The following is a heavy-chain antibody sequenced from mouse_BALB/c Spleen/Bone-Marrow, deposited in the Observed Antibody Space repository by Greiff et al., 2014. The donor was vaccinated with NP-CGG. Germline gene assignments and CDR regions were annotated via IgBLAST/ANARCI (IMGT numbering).Heavy chain of an antibody. J-gene: IGHJ3*01. CDR3: ARGDDYVSWFAY. D-gene: IGHD2-4*01. CDR2: INTNGGEI. CDR1: GFTFSNYG. V-gene: IGHV5-6-3*01. Sequence: EVKVEESGGGLVQPGGSLKLSCAASGFTFSNYGMSWVHQTPDKRLEFVATINTNGGEIYYPDSVKGRFTISRDNAKNTLYLQMRSLKSEDTAMYYCARGDDYVSWFAYWGQGTLVTVSA.